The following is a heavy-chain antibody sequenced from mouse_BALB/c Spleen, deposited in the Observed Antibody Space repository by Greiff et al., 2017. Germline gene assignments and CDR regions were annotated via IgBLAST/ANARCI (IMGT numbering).Heavy chain of an antibody. CDR2: INPYNDGT. D-gene: IGHD1-1*01. CDR1: GYTFTSYV. CDR3: ARLLPREGYFDV. J-gene: IGHJ1*01. V-gene: IGHV1-14*01. Sequence: VQLKESGPELVKPGASVKMSCKASGYTFTSYVMHWVKQKPGQGLEWIGYINPYNDGTKYNEKFKGKATLTSDKSSSTAYMELSSLTSEDSAVYYCARLLPREGYFDVWGAGTTVTVSS.